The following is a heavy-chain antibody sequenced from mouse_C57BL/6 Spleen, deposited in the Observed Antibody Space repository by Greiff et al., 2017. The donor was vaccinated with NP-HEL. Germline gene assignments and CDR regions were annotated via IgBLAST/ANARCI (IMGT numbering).Heavy chain of an antibody. D-gene: IGHD2-12*01. CDR1: GYTFTSYW. J-gene: IGHJ1*03. CDR3: ARSPLYRGYFDV. Sequence: QVQLQQPGAELVKPGASVKMSCKASGYTFTSYWITWVKQRPGQGLEWIGDIYPGSGSTNYNEKFKSKATLTVDTSSSTAYMQLSSLTSEDSAVYYCARSPLYRGYFDVWGTGTTVTVSS. CDR2: IYPGSGST. V-gene: IGHV1-55*01.